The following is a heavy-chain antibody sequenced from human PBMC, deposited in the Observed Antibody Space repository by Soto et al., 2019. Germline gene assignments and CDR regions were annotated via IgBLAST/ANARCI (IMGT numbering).Heavy chain of an antibody. CDR1: GFTFSSYA. J-gene: IGHJ6*03. Sequence: PGGSLRLSCAASGFTFSSYAMSWVRQAPGKGLEWVSAISGSGGSTYYADSVKGRFTISRDNSKNTLYLQMNSLRAEDTAVYYCAKVSGYCTNGACYTLSYYYYYMDVWGKGTTVTVSS. V-gene: IGHV3-23*01. CDR2: ISGSGGST. CDR3: AKVSGYCTNGACYTLSYYYYYMDV. D-gene: IGHD2-8*01.